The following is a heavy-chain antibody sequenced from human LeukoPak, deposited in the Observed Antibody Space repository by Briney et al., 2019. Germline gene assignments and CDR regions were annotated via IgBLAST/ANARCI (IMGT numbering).Heavy chain of an antibody. V-gene: IGHV4-59*01. CDR1: VGSISTYY. Sequence: SETLSPTCTVSVGSISTYYWSWIRQPPGKGLEWIGYIYYSGSTNYNPSLKSRVTISVDTSKNQFSLNLCSVTAADTAVYYCARSERYNSGWYFYFDYWGQGTLVTVSS. CDR2: IYYSGST. CDR3: ARSERYNSGWYFYFDY. D-gene: IGHD6-19*01. J-gene: IGHJ4*02.